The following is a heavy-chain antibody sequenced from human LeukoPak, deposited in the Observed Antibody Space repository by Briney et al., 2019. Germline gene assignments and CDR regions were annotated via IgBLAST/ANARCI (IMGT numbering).Heavy chain of an antibody. J-gene: IGHJ4*02. CDR1: GFSFSAYA. D-gene: IGHD6-19*01. V-gene: IGHV3-30*03. CDR3: ARLYSSGWADY. CDR2: ISYDGSNK. Sequence: GGSLRLSCAASGFSFSAYAMHWVRQAPGKGLEWVAIISYDGSNKYYADSVKGRFTISRDNSKNTLSLQMDSLRAEDTAVYFCARLYSSGWADYWGQGTLVTVSS.